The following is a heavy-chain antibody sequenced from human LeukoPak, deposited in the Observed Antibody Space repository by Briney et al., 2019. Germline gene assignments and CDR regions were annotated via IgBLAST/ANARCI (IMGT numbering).Heavy chain of an antibody. J-gene: IGHJ4*02. CDR1: GGSISSGSYY. Sequence: SETLSLTCTVSGGSISSGSYYWSWIRQPAGKGLEWIGRIYTSGSTNYNPSLKSRVTISVDTPKNQFSLKLSSVTAADTAVYYCARDGGIAVAGTPHWGQGTLVTVSS. CDR3: ARDGGIAVAGTPH. CDR2: IYTSGST. D-gene: IGHD6-19*01. V-gene: IGHV4-61*02.